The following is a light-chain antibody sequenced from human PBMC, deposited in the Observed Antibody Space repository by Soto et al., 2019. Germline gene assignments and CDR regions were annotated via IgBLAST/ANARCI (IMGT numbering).Light chain of an antibody. CDR2: EVN. J-gene: IGLJ1*01. CDR1: SSDVGGSDY. V-gene: IGLV2-14*01. CDR3: SSYTRSTTLYV. Sequence: QSALTQPASVSGSPGQSITISCTGTSSDVGGSDYVSWYQQYPGKAPKLMIYEVNNRPSGVSYRFSGSKSAITASLTISGRRPEDEADYYCSSYTRSTTLYVFGTGTKLTVL.